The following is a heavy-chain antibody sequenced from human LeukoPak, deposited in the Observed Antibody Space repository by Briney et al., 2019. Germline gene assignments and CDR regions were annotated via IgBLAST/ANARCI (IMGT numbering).Heavy chain of an antibody. CDR3: ARDRHDTPGYYGTGDY. V-gene: IGHV3-21*01. D-gene: IGHD3-22*01. CDR1: GFTFSSYS. J-gene: IGHJ4*02. CDR2: ISSSSSYI. Sequence: PGGSLRLSCAASGFTFSSYSMNWVRQAPGKGLEWVSSISSSSSYIYYADSVKGRFTISRDNAKNSLYLQMNSLRAEDTAVYYCARDRHDTPGYYGTGDYWGQGTLVTVSS.